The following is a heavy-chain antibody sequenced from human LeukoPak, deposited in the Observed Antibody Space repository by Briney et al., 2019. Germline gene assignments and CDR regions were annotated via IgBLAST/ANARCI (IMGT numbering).Heavy chain of an antibody. Sequence: GGCLRLSCAASGFTFFNYWMSWVRQAPGKGLEWVANIDLEGSQRFYVDSLKGRFTISRDNANNLVYLQMNSLRAEDTAVYYCAELGITMIGGVWGKGTTVTISS. CDR2: IDLEGSQR. D-gene: IGHD3-10*02. V-gene: IGHV3-7*01. CDR3: AELGITMIGGV. CDR1: GFTFFNYW. J-gene: IGHJ6*04.